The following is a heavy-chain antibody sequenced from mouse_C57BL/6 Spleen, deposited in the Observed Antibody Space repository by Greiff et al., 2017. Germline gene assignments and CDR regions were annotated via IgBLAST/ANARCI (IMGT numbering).Heavy chain of an antibody. V-gene: IGHV1-69*01. Sequence: VQLQQPGAELVMPGASVKLSCKASGYTFTSYWMHWVKQRPGQGLEWIGEIDPSDSYTNYNQKFKGKSTLTVDKSSSTVYMQLSSLTSEDSAVYYCARERGRNYFDYWGQGTTLTVSS. CDR2: IDPSDSYT. J-gene: IGHJ2*01. D-gene: IGHD1-1*01. CDR1: GYTFTSYW. CDR3: ARERGRNYFDY.